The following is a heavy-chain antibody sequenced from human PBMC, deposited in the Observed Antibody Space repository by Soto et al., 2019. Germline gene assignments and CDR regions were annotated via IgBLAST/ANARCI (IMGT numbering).Heavy chain of an antibody. CDR1: GFTVSSNY. Sequence: EVQLVESGGGLIQPGGSLRLSCAASGFTVSSNYMSWVRQAPGKGLEWVSVIYSGGSTYYADSVKGRFTISRDNSKNTLYLQMNSLRAEDTAVYYCARDRVESGYPEYFHHWGHGTLVTVSS. V-gene: IGHV3-53*01. J-gene: IGHJ1*01. D-gene: IGHD3-22*01. CDR3: ARDRVESGYPEYFHH. CDR2: IYSGGST.